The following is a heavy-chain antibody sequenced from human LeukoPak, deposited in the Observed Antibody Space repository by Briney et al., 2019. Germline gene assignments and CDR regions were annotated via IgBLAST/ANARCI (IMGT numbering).Heavy chain of an antibody. D-gene: IGHD3-16*01. CDR2: IQRKTDGRTT. V-gene: IGHV3-15*01. Sequence: GGSLRLSCAVSGLTFSNAWMSWVRQAPGKGLESVGRIQRKTDGRTTDYAAPVKGRFSRSRDDSIHTVYLQMNGLKTEDTAVYYCTTGGGASDFWGQGTLVTVSS. CDR3: TTGGGASDF. J-gene: IGHJ4*02. CDR1: GLTFSNAW.